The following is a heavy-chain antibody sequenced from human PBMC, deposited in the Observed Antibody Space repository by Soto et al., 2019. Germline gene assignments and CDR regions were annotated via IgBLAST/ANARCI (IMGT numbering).Heavy chain of an antibody. CDR3: AREYYDSSGYSIFDI. V-gene: IGHV5-10-1*01. CDR1: GYSFTSHW. CDR2: IDPSDSYT. J-gene: IGHJ3*02. Sequence: RGESLKISCKGSGYSFTSHWISWVRQMPGKGLEWMGRIDPSDSYTNYSPSFQGHVTISADKSISTAYLQWSSLKASDTAMYYCAREYYDSSGYSIFDIWGQGTMVTVSS. D-gene: IGHD3-22*01.